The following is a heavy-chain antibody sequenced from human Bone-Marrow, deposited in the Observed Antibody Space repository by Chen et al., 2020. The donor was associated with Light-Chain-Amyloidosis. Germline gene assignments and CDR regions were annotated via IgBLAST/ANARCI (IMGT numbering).Heavy chain of an antibody. CDR2: IYHSGST. CDR1: GGSIMSSSNF. Sequence: QLQLQESGPRLVKSSGTLSLTCTVSGGSIMSSSNFWGWLRQAPGKGLEWIGSIYHSGSTYYNPSLKSRVTISVDTSKNQFSLKLSSVTAADTAVYYCAYAEIVGVSSWGQGTLVTVSS. J-gene: IGHJ4*02. D-gene: IGHD1-26*01. CDR3: AYAEIVGVSS. V-gene: IGHV4-39*07.